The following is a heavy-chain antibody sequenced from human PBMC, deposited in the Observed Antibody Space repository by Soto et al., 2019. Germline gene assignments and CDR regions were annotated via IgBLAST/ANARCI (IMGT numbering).Heavy chain of an antibody. V-gene: IGHV1-2*04. J-gene: IGHJ5*02. D-gene: IGHD1-26*01. CDR1: GYTFTGYY. CDR2: INPNSGGT. CDR3: ARDRDPIVGATRRRYSLWFDP. Sequence: ASVKVSCKASGYTFTGYYMHWVRQAPGQGLEWMGWINPNSGGTNYAQKFQGCVTMTRDTSISTAYMELSRLRSDDTAVYYCARDRDPIVGATRRRYSLWFDPWGQGTLVTVSS.